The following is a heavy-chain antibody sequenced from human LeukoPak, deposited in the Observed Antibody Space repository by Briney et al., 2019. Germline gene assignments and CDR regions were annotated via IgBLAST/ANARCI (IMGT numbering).Heavy chain of an antibody. CDR2: IYPGDSDT. D-gene: IGHD6-13*01. Sequence: GESLKISCKGSGYSFTSYWIGWVHQMPGKGLEWMGIIYPGDSDTRYSPSFQGQVTISADKSISTAYLQWSSLKASDTAMYYCARAVGIAAAGDAFDIWGQGTMVTVSS. V-gene: IGHV5-51*07. CDR3: ARAVGIAAAGDAFDI. CDR1: GYSFTSYW. J-gene: IGHJ3*02.